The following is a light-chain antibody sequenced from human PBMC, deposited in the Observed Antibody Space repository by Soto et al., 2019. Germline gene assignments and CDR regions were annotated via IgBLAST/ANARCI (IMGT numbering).Light chain of an antibody. Sequence: EIVLTQSPGTLALSPCERAALSFSASQSVSRSYLVWYQQKPDQAPRLLIYGASTRATGIPARFSGSGSGTEFTLTISSLQSEDFAVYYCQQYNNWPPITFGQGTRLEIK. CDR3: QQYNNWPPIT. CDR1: QSVSRSY. V-gene: IGKV3D-15*01. CDR2: GAS. J-gene: IGKJ5*01.